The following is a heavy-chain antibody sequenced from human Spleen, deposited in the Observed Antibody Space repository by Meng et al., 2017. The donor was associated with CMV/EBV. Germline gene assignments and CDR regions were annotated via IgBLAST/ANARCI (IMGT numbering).Heavy chain of an antibody. Sequence: SCKASGGSFSSYTFSWVRLAPGQGLEWMGRIVPILGVPSYAQKFQGRVTITADTSTRTVYMELTGLRSEDTAEYYCARGGAAAGPNPWGQGTLVTVSS. D-gene: IGHD6-13*01. CDR2: IVPILGVP. CDR1: GGSFSSYT. CDR3: ARGGAAAGPNP. J-gene: IGHJ5*02. V-gene: IGHV1-69*02.